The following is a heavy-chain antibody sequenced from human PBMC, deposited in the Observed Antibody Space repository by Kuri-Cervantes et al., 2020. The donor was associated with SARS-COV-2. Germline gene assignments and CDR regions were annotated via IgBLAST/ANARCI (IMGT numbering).Heavy chain of an antibody. CDR2: IYHSGST. Sequence: GSLRLSCAVSGYSISSGYYWGWIRQPPGKGLEWIGSIYHSGSTYYNPSLKSRVTMSVDTSKNQFSLKLSSVTAADTAVYYCARDYGDYYYYYGMDVWGQGTTVTVSS. D-gene: IGHD4-17*01. V-gene: IGHV4-38-2*01. CDR3: ARDYGDYYYYYGMDV. J-gene: IGHJ6*02. CDR1: GYSISSGYY.